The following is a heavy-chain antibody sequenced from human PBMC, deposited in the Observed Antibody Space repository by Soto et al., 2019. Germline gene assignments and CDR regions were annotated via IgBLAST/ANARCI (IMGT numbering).Heavy chain of an antibody. CDR3: AREGSGWAYYFDY. J-gene: IGHJ4*02. Sequence: XGSLTLACPAAGFTSSSLVIRWVSQVPGKGLEWVAVIWYDGSNKYYADSVKGRFTISRDNSKNTLYLQMNSLRAEDTAVYYCAREGSGWAYYFDYWGQGTLVTVSS. CDR2: IWYDGSNK. V-gene: IGHV3-33*01. D-gene: IGHD6-19*01. CDR1: GFTSSSLV.